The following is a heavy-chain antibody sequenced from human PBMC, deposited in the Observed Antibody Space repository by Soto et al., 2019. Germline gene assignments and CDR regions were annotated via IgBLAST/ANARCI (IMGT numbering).Heavy chain of an antibody. Sequence: QVQLVQSGAEVKKPGSSVTVSCKASGGTFSSYTISWVRQAPGQGLEWMGGIIPIFGTAHYAQKFQGRVTITADESTSTAYRELSSLRSEDTAVYYCARGNHRWLQLWYFDLWGRGTLVTVSS. CDR1: GGTFSSYT. CDR2: IIPIFGTA. D-gene: IGHD5-12*01. CDR3: ARGNHRWLQLWYFDL. V-gene: IGHV1-69*12. J-gene: IGHJ2*01.